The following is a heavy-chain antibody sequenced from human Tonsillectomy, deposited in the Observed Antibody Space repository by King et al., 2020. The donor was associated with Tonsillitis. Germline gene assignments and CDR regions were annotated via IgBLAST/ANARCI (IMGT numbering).Heavy chain of an antibody. J-gene: IGHJ4*02. V-gene: IGHV3-30*02. CDR2: IRYDGGNE. CDR3: ASHYDNSGYLFDY. CDR1: GFTFSTYG. D-gene: IGHD3-22*01. Sequence: VQLVESGGGVVQPGGSLRLSCAASGFTFSTYGMHWVRQAPGKGLEWVAFIRYDGGNEYYAESVKGRFTISRDKSKNTLYLQMNSLKAEDTAMYYCASHYDNSGYLFDYWGPGTLVSVSS.